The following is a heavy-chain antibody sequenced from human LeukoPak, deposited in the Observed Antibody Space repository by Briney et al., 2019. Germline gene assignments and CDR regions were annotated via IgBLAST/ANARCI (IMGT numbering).Heavy chain of an antibody. Sequence: GGSLRLSCAASGFTFSDYYMSWIRQAPGKGLEWVSYISSSSSYTNYADPVKGRFTISRDNAKNSLYLQMNSLRAEDTAVYYCARDLEDTVDPSGGGYWGQGTLVTVSS. V-gene: IGHV3-11*06. D-gene: IGHD2-15*01. CDR2: ISSSSSYT. J-gene: IGHJ4*02. CDR1: GFTFSDYY. CDR3: ARDLEDTVDPSGGGY.